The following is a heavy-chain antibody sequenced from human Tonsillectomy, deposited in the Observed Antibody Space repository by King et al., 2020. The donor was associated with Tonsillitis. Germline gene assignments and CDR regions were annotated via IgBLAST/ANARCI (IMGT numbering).Heavy chain of an antibody. CDR2: ISYYGHT. V-gene: IGHV4-59*01. J-gene: IGHJ3*02. CDR3: ASDPRGSPRNTFDI. D-gene: IGHD5-12*01. Sequence: QLQESGPGLVKPSETLSLTCTVSGGSISGDSWSWIRQPPGKGLDWIGYISYYGHTNYNPSLESRVTISVEPSKNQFSLKLNSMTAADTAVYYCASDPRGSPRNTFDIWGLGTMVTVSS. CDR1: GGSISGDS.